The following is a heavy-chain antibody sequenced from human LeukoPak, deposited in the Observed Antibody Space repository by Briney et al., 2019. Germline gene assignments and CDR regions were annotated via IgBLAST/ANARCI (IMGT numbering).Heavy chain of an antibody. D-gene: IGHD3-22*01. Sequence: GGSLRLSCVGSGFNFDNYGLSWVRQVPGKGLEWVSGISGRGDSTDQADPVKGRFTISRDNSKNTLYLQMNSLRAEDTAVYYCARGDYYDSSGYYYFDYWGQGTLVTVSS. J-gene: IGHJ4*02. V-gene: IGHV3-23*01. CDR1: GFNFDNYG. CDR2: ISGRGDST. CDR3: ARGDYYDSSGYYYFDY.